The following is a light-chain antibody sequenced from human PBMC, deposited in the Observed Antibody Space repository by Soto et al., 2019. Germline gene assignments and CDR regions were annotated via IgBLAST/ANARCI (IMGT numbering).Light chain of an antibody. Sequence: QSALTQPASVSGSPGQSITISCTGTSSDVGAYHYVSWYQRHPGKVPKLMIYDVSNRPSGVSNRFSGSKSGNTASLTISGRQAEDEGDYYCSSYSNSRTLVFGGGTKLTVL. J-gene: IGLJ2*01. CDR3: SSYSNSRTLV. V-gene: IGLV2-14*03. CDR1: SSDVGAYHY. CDR2: DVS.